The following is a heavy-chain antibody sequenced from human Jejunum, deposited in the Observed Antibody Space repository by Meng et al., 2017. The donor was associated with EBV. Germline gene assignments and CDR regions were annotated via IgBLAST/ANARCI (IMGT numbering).Heavy chain of an antibody. CDR2: INHGDRT. Sequence: GHLEQWGAGLLKPSEPLSLACAVNGGYVSGYYWTWIRQPPGKGLEWIGEINHGDRTNYNPSLKSRVTVSVDTSKNQFSLRLTSVTDADTAVYYCARVAYDEAFAGWFDPWGQGTLVTVSS. CDR3: ARVAYDEAFAGWFDP. V-gene: IGHV4-34*01. D-gene: IGHD5-12*01. CDR1: GGYVSGYY. J-gene: IGHJ5*02.